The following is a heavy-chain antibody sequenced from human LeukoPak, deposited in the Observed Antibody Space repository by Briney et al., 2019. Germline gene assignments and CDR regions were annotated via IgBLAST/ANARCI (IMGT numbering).Heavy chain of an antibody. CDR1: GGSISSGSYY. J-gene: IGHJ4*02. CDR2: IYTSGST. Sequence: SQTLSLTCTVSGGSISSGSYYWSWIRQPAGKGLEWIGRIYTSGSTNYNPSLKSRVTISVDTSNNQFSLKLSSVTAADTAVYYCARRVGATYFDYWGQGTLVTVSS. V-gene: IGHV4-61*02. CDR3: ARRVGATYFDY. D-gene: IGHD1-26*01.